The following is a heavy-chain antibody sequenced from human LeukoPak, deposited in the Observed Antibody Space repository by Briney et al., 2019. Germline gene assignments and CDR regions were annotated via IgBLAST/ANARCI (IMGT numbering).Heavy chain of an antibody. V-gene: IGHV4-34*01. Sequence: SETLSLTCAVYGGSFSGYYWSWIRQPPGKGLEWIGEINHSGSTNYNPSLKSRVTISVDTSKNQFSLKLSPVTAADTAVYYCARAYSGIVVVPAARTRWDYWGQGTLVTVSS. CDR2: INHSGST. CDR1: GGSFSGYY. J-gene: IGHJ4*02. D-gene: IGHD2-2*01. CDR3: ARAYSGIVVVPAARTRWDY.